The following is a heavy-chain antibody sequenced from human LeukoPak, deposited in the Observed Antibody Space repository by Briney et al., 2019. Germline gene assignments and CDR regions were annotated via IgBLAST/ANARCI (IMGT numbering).Heavy chain of an antibody. CDR2: LWYDGSNK. CDR3: ARDDSSGPLDY. D-gene: IGHD3-22*01. CDR1: GFTFRSYG. J-gene: IGHJ4*02. V-gene: IGHV3-33*01. Sequence: PGGSLRLSCAASGFTFRSYGMHWVRQAPGTGLEWVAVLWYDGSNKNYADSVKGRFTISRDNFKNTLYLQMNSLRAEDTAVYYCARDDSSGPLDYWGQGTLVTVSS.